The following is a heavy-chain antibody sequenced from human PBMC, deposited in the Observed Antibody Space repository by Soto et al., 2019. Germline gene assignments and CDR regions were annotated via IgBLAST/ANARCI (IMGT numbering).Heavy chain of an antibody. V-gene: IGHV4-34*01. CDR2: INHSGST. D-gene: IGHD2-8*02. Sequence: PSETLSLTCAVYGGSFSGYCWTWIRQPPGTGLEWIGEINHSGSTNYNPSLKSRVTISLDTSKNQFSLKLTSVTAADTAVYYCARDKITGLFDYWGQGTLVTVSS. CDR3: ARDKITGLFDY. J-gene: IGHJ4*02. CDR1: GGSFSGYC.